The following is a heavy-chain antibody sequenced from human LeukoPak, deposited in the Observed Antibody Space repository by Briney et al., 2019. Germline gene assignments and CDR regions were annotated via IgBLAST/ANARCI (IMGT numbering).Heavy chain of an antibody. CDR3: AKTSVPVLRYFDWLLSGENDY. D-gene: IGHD3-9*01. CDR2: IRYDGSNK. V-gene: IGHV3-30*02. Sequence: GGSLRLSCAASGFTFSSYGMHWVRQAPGKGLEWVAFIRYDGSNKYYADSVKGRFTISRDNSKNTLYLQMNSLRAEDTAVYYCAKTSVPVLRYFDWLLSGENDYWGQGTLVTVSS. J-gene: IGHJ4*02. CDR1: GFTFSSYG.